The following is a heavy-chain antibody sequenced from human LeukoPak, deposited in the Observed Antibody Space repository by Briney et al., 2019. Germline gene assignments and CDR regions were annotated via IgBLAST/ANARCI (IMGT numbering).Heavy chain of an antibody. Sequence: SETLSLTCTVSGDSISRYYWSWIRQPAGKGLEWIGRIYNGGIITYNPSLKSRVTMSINTSNNQFSLRLRFVTAADTAVYYCARDSGTTGEVKFDPWGQGTLVTVSS. D-gene: IGHD3-10*01. V-gene: IGHV4-4*07. CDR3: ARDSGTTGEVKFDP. CDR1: GDSISRYY. J-gene: IGHJ5*02. CDR2: IYNGGII.